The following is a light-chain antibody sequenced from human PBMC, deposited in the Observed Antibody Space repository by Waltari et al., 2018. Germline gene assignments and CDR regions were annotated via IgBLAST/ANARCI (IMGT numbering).Light chain of an antibody. J-gene: IGLJ2*01. CDR2: DGS. CDR3: CSYTSSSTCI. CDR1: SSDVGSHDY. V-gene: IGLV2-14*03. Sequence: QSALTQPASVSGSPGQSITISCTGTSSDVGSHDYVSWYQHHPGKAPKLMIYDGSNRPSGVSNLFSGSKSDNTASLTISGLQAEDEADYYCCSYTSSSTCIFGGGTKLTVL.